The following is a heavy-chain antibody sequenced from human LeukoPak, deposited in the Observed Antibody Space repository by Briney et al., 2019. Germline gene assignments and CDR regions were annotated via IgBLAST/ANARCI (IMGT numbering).Heavy chain of an antibody. V-gene: IGHV3-74*01. CDR1: GFTFSSYW. CDR3: ARGTTSARIYYYYYMDV. CDR2: INSDGSST. J-gene: IGHJ6*03. Sequence: GGSLRLSCAASGFTFSSYWMHWVRHAPGKGLVWVSRINSDGSSTSYADSVKGRFTISRDNAKNTLYLQMNSLRAEDTAVYYCARGTTSARIYYYYYMDVWGKGTTVTIS. D-gene: IGHD1-14*01.